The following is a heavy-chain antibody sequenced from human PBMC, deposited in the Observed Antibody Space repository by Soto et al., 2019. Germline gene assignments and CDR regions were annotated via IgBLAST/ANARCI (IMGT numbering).Heavy chain of an antibody. D-gene: IGHD1-1*01. CDR1: GFTFSNYA. CDR2: IWCDGSNK. Sequence: GALRLSCGASGFTFSNYAMHWVRQAPGKGLEWVAIIWCDGSNKYYADSVKGRFTISRDNSKNTLYLQMNSLRAEDTAVYYCARHEGLKLALDYWGQGTLVTVSS. CDR3: ARHEGLKLALDY. J-gene: IGHJ4*02. V-gene: IGHV3-33*01.